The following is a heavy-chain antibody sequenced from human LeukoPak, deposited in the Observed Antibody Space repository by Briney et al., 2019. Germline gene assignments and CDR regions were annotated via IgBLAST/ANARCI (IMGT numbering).Heavy chain of an antibody. CDR3: ARVDRDFWSGYPNWFDP. D-gene: IGHD3-3*01. V-gene: IGHV4-61*01. CDR1: GGSVSSGSYY. Sequence: PSETLSLTCTVSGGSVSSGSYYWSWIRQPPGKGLEWIGYIYYSGSTNYNPSLKSRVTISVDTSKNQFSLKLSSVTAADTAVYYRARVDRDFWSGYPNWFDPWGQGTLVTVSS. CDR2: IYYSGST. J-gene: IGHJ5*02.